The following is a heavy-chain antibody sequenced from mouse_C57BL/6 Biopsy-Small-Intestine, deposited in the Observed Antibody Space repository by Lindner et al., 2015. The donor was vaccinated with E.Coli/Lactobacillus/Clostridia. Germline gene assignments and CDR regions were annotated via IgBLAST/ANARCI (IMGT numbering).Heavy chain of an antibody. D-gene: IGHD4-1*01. CDR2: ITYDGSN. CDR1: GFSITNGYY. CDR3: ARDLRLGGFDY. J-gene: IGHJ2*02. V-gene: IGHV3-6*01. Sequence: VQLQESGPGLMNPSQSLSLTCSVTGFSITNGYYWNWIRQFPGNRLEWMGYITYDGSNNYNPSLKNRISITRDTSKNQFFLKLNSVTTEDTATYYCARDLRLGGFDYWGQGTSLTVSS.